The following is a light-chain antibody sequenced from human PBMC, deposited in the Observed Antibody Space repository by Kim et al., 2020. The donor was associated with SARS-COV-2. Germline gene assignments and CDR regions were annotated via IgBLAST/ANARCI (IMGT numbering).Light chain of an antibody. J-gene: IGLJ1*01. Sequence: QRVTCSCTGSSSNIGAGYDVPWYQQFLGTPPRLLIYGSTNRPSGVPDRFSGSKSDTAASLAITGLQAKDEADYFCKSYNNSLGGCVFATGTKVTVL. V-gene: IGLV1-40*01. CDR2: GST. CDR1: SSNIGAGYD. CDR3: KSYNNSLGGCV.